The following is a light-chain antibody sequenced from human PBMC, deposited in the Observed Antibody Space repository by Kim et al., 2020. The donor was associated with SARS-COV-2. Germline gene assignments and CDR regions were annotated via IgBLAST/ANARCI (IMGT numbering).Light chain of an antibody. CDR1: SSDVGSYNL. CDR2: EVS. CDR3: CSYAGSSTPWV. V-gene: IGLV2-23*02. J-gene: IGLJ3*02. Sequence: QSALTQPASVSGSPGQSITISCTGTSSDVGSYNLVSWYQQHPGKAPKLMIYEVSKRPSGVSNHFSGSKSGKTASLTISGLQAEDEADYYCCSYAGSSTPWVFGGGTQLTVL.